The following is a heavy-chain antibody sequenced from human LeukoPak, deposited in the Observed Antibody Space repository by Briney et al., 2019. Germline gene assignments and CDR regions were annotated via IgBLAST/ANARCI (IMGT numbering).Heavy chain of an antibody. CDR3: ARDHIRRGCGTNICYPMDV. J-gene: IGHJ6*04. V-gene: IGHV4-59*01. Sequence: MPSETLSLTCTVSGDSISSYFLTWIRQSPGKGLEWIGYVHDSGSTNYNPSLESRVTISADTSMNQFSLKLNCVTAADTALYYCARDHIRRGCGTNICYPMDVWGKGTTVTVSS. D-gene: IGHD2-2*01. CDR1: GDSISSYF. CDR2: VHDSGST.